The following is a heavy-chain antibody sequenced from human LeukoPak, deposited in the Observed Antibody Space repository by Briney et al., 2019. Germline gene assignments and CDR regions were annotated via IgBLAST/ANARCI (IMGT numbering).Heavy chain of an antibody. CDR1: GYTFTGYY. CDR2: INPNSGGT. J-gene: IGHJ4*02. D-gene: IGHD1-26*01. CDR3: ARGFYSGSYLPFLFDY. Sequence: ASVKVSCKASGYTFTGYYLHWVRQAPGQGLEWMGWINPNSGGTNYAQKFQGRVTMTRDTSISTAYMELSRLRSDDTAVYYCARGFYSGSYLPFLFDYWGQGTLVTVSS. V-gene: IGHV1-2*02.